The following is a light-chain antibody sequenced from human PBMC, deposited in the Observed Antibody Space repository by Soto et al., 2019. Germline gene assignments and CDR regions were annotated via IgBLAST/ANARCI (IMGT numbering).Light chain of an antibody. V-gene: IGKV1-5*01. Sequence: DIERTQSPPTMSASVGDRVTITCRAIQSISRWLAWYQHEPGKAPQALIYDASSLKSGVPSRFSGNGSGTEFTLTISSLKPDDFATYYCQQYNTYSTCGQGTRLEI. CDR3: QQYNTYST. CDR1: QSISRW. J-gene: IGKJ5*01. CDR2: DAS.